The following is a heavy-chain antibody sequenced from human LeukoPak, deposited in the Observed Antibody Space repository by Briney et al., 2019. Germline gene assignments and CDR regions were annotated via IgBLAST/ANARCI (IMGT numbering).Heavy chain of an antibody. CDR3: ASNYDNVGGVDAFDI. D-gene: IGHD3-22*01. Sequence: GGSLRPSCAASGFTVSSNYMSWVRQAPGKGLEWVSVIYSGGNTYYADSVKGRFTISRDNSKNTLFLQMNSLRAEDTAVYYCASNYDNVGGVDAFDIWGQGTMVTVSS. CDR2: IYSGGNT. J-gene: IGHJ3*02. V-gene: IGHV3-53*01. CDR1: GFTVSSNY.